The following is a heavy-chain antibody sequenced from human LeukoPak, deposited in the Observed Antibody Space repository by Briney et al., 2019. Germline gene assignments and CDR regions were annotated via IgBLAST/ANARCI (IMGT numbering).Heavy chain of an antibody. Sequence: GGSLRLSCTASGFTFGDYAMSWVRQAPGKGLEWVGFIRSKACGGTTEYAASVEGRFTISRDDSKSIAYLQMNSLKTEDTAVYYCTRGNIVVVPAADVWGQGTTVTVSS. CDR2: IRSKACGGTT. D-gene: IGHD2-2*01. V-gene: IGHV3-49*04. CDR1: GFTFGDYA. J-gene: IGHJ6*02. CDR3: TRGNIVVVPAADV.